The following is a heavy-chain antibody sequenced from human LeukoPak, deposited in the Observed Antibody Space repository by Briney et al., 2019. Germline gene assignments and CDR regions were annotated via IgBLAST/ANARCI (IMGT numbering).Heavy chain of an antibody. CDR1: GFTFSSYG. CDR3: AKDDDYVWGTYRAQHFDY. D-gene: IGHD3-16*02. V-gene: IGHV3-30*18. J-gene: IGHJ4*02. Sequence: PGGSLRLSCAASGFTFSSYGMHWVRQAPGKGLEWVAVISYDGSNKYYADSVKGRFTISRDNAKNSLYLQMNSLRAEDTAVYYCAKDDDYVWGTYRAQHFDYWGQGTLVTVSS. CDR2: ISYDGSNK.